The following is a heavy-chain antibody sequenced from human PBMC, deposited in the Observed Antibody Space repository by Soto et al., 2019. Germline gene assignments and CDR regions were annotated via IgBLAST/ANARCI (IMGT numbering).Heavy chain of an antibody. CDR3: ARVDYDFWSGYPQPYYYYYMVV. J-gene: IGHJ6*03. CDR1: GFTFSDYY. V-gene: IGHV3-11*01. D-gene: IGHD3-3*01. Sequence: QVQLVESGGGLVKPGGSLRLSCAASGFTFSDYYMSWIRQAPGKGLEWVSYISSSGSTIYYADSVKGRFTISRDNAKNSVYLQMNSLRAEDTAVYYCARVDYDFWSGYPQPYYYYYMVVWGKGTTVTVSS. CDR2: ISSSGSTI.